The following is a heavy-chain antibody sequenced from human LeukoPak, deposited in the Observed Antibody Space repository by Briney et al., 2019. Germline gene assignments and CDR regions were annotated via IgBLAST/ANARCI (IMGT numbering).Heavy chain of an antibody. CDR1: GYTFTGYY. CDR2: IYPNSGGT. D-gene: IGHD3-9*01. CDR3: ARWGVVSYYDILTGYYTDY. V-gene: IGHV1-2*02. Sequence: ASVKVSCKASGYTFTGYYMHWVRQAPGQGLEWMGWIYPNSGGTNYAQKFQGRVTMTRDTSISTAYMELSRLRSDDTAVYYCARWGVVSYYDILTGYYTDYWGQGTLVTVSS. J-gene: IGHJ4*02.